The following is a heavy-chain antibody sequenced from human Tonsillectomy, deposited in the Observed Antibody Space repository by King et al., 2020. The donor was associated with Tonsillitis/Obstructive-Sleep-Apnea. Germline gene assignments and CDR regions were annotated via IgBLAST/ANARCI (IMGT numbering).Heavy chain of an antibody. D-gene: IGHD1-1*01. CDR2: ISFSGST. J-gene: IGHJ3*02. CDR3: ARDVQGDGFDI. CDR1: VCSRSGYY. V-gene: IGHV4-59*01. Sequence: QLQESGPGLVKPSETLSLTCTFAVCSRSGYYWSCIRQPPAKGLTWIRYISFSGSTNFSPSLGSLVTISAHTPTNQFFLKLSSVTAADTAVYYCARDVQGDGFDIWGQGTVVTVSS.